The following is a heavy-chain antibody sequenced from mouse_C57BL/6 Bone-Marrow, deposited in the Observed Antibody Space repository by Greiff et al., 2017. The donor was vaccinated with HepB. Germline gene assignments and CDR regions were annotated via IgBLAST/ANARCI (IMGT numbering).Heavy chain of an antibody. CDR3: TRVYYGSSYGYFDV. D-gene: IGHD1-1*01. Sequence: EVQLQQSGTVLARPGASVKMSCKTSGYTFTSYWMHWVKQRPGQGLEWIGAIYPGNSDTSYNQKFKGKAKLTAVTSASTAYMELSSLTNEDSAVYYCTRVYYGSSYGYFDVWGTGTTVTVAS. CDR1: GYTFTSYW. J-gene: IGHJ1*03. V-gene: IGHV1-5*01. CDR2: IYPGNSDT.